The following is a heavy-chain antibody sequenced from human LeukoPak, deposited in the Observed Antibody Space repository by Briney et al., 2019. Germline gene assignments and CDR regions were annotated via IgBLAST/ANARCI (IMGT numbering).Heavy chain of an antibody. V-gene: IGHV3-23*01. J-gene: IGHJ4*02. CDR1: GFTFRSYA. CDR2: ISGSGGST. Sequence: GGSLRLSCAASGFTFRSYAMSWVRQAPGKGLEWVSAISGSGGSTYFAVSVKGRFTISRDNSNNTLYLQMNSLRAEDTAVYYCAKLTGGSGGYYPFEYWGQGTLVTVSS. D-gene: IGHD3-22*01. CDR3: AKLTGGSGGYYPFEY.